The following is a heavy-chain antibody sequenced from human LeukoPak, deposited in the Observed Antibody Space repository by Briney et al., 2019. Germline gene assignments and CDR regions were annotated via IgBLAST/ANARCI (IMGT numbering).Heavy chain of an antibody. J-gene: IGHJ6*03. CDR2: ISSSSSYI. V-gene: IGHV3-21*01. CDR1: GFTFSSYS. CDR3: ARAFGVASYYYYYMDV. Sequence: GGSLRLSCAASGFTFSSYSMNWVRQAPGKGLEWVSSISSSSSYIYYADSVKGRFTISRDNAKNSLYLQMNSLRAEDTAVYYCARAFGVASYYYYYMDVWGKGTTVTVSS. D-gene: IGHD3-3*01.